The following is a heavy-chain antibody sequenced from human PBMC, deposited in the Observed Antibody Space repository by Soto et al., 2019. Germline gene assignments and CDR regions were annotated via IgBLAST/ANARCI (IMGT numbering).Heavy chain of an antibody. CDR3: ARDARRYCSGTRCYVGNWFDP. D-gene: IGHD2-2*01. J-gene: IGHJ5*02. V-gene: IGHV1-18*01. CDR2: ISAYNGNT. Sequence: QVQLVQSGAEVKKPGASVKVSCKASGYTFTSYGISWVRQAPGQALEWMGWISAYNGNTNYAQKLQGRVTMTTDTYTRTAYMDVRRLRSDDTAVYYCARDARRYCSGTRCYVGNWFDPWVQGILVNFSS. CDR1: GYTFTSYG.